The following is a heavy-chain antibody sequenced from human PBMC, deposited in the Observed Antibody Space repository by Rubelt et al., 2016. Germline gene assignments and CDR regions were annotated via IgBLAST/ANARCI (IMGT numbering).Heavy chain of an antibody. Sequence: QVQLAVSGRGVVQPGRSLRLSCAASGFTFSSYGMHWVRQAPCKGLEWVAVLWYDGSDKYYADSVKGRFTISRDNSKSTGYLQMNSLSAEDTAVYYCARDYAKSAKDYWGQGTLVTVSS. J-gene: IGHJ4*02. CDR2: LWYDGSDK. V-gene: IGHV3-33*01. D-gene: IGHD2-8*01. CDR3: ARDYAKSAKDY. CDR1: GFTFSSYG.